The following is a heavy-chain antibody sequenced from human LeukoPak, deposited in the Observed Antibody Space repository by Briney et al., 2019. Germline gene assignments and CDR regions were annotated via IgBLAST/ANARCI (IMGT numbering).Heavy chain of an antibody. D-gene: IGHD3-10*01. CDR3: AKKNSYGSGAGDPLDV. Sequence: GGSLRLSCAASGFSFSNFGMHWVRQAPGKGLEWVAIISHDGSLKYFLDSVKGRFTISRDNSKNTLYLRMDSLRADGTAVYYCAKKNSYGSGAGDPLDVWGHGTLVTVSS. J-gene: IGHJ3*01. V-gene: IGHV3-30*18. CDR1: GFSFSNFG. CDR2: ISHDGSLK.